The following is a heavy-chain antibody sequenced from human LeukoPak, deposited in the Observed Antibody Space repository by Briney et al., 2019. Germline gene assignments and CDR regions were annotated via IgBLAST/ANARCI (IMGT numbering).Heavy chain of an antibody. V-gene: IGHV4-31*03. CDR2: IYYSGST. J-gene: IGHJ4*02. CDR1: GGSISSGGYY. Sequence: SETLSLTCTVSGGSISSGGYYWSWIRQHPGKGLEWIGYIYYSGSTYYNPSLKSRVTISVDTSKNQFSLKLSSVTAADTAVYYCARDSDGSGSSTGYFDYWGQGTLVAVSS. CDR3: ARDSDGSGSSTGYFDY. D-gene: IGHD3-10*01.